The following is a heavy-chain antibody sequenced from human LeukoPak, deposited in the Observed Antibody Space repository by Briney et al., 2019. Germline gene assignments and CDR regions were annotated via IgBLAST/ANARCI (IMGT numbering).Heavy chain of an antibody. D-gene: IGHD1-26*01. J-gene: IGHJ4*02. V-gene: IGHV3-7*01. CDR1: GFSFSSYW. Sequence: GGSLRLSCAASGFSFSSYWMYWVRQAPGKGLEWVASITQDGSHKYYLDSVEGRFTISRDNAKNSLYLQMNSLRAEDTAVYYCASFGSDWGQGTLVTVSS. CDR3: ASFGSD. CDR2: ITQDGSHK.